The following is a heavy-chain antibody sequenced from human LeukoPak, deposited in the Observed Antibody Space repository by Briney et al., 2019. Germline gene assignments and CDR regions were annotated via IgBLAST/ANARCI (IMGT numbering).Heavy chain of an antibody. J-gene: IGHJ4*02. D-gene: IGHD5-18*01. CDR1: GGSVSSEGYY. CDR3: ARRGGYKYGYNY. CDR2: IYNSGST. V-gene: IGHV4-61*08. Sequence: SETLSLTCTVSGGSVSSEGYYWSWIRQPTGKGLEWIGYIYNSGSTNYNPSLKSRVTISVDTSKNQFSLKLSSVTAADTAVYYCARRGGYKYGYNYWGQGILVTVSS.